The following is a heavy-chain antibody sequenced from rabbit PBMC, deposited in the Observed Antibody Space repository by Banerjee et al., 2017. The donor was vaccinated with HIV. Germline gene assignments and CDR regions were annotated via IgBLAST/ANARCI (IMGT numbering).Heavy chain of an antibody. J-gene: IGHJ4*01. Sequence: QEQLEESGGDLVKPEGSLTLTCTASGFDFSSNAMCWVRQAPGKGLEWIGCIYTGSGNTYYASWAKGRFTISKTSSTTVTLQMTSLTAADTATYFCARGGAANNGAVSYFNLRGQGTLVTVS. V-gene: IGHV1S45*01. CDR2: IYTGSGNT. CDR1: GFDFSSNA. D-gene: IGHD2-1*01. CDR3: ARGGAANNGAVSYFNL.